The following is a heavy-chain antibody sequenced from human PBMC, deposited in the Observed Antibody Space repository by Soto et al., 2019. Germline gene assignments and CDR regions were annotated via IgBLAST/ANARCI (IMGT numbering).Heavy chain of an antibody. CDR1: GFTFNRYW. Sequence: EVQLVESGGGLVQPGESLRLSCAVSGFTFNRYWMTWVRQAPGKGLEWVANMNQDGSEKYYVDSVKGRFTISRDNAKNSLDLQMSSLRVEDTAVYYSARAGDLWCGESYFDYRGQGTLVTVSS. J-gene: IGHJ4*02. CDR3: ARAGDLWCGESYFDY. CDR2: MNQDGSEK. D-gene: IGHD3-10*01. V-gene: IGHV3-7*04.